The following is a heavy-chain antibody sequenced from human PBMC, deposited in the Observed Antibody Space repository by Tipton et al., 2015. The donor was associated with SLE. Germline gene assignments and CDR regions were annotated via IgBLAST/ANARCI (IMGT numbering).Heavy chain of an antibody. CDR1: GGSISSSNW. Sequence: TLSLTCAVSGGSISSSNWWSWIRQPPGKGLEWIGYIYYSGSTYYNPSLKSRVTISVDTSKNQFSLKLSSVTAADTAVYYCARGTDTIVVVPAARFDPWGQGTLVTVSS. CDR2: IYYSGST. J-gene: IGHJ5*02. CDR3: ARGTDTIVVVPAARFDP. V-gene: IGHV4-30-4*01. D-gene: IGHD2-2*01.